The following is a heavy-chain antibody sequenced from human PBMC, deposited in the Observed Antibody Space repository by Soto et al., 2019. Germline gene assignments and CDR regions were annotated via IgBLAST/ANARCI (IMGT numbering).Heavy chain of an antibody. CDR1: DDSINSDKYY. Sequence: QLQLQESGPGLVKPSETLSLTCSVSDDSINSDKYYWGWIRQPPGKGLEWIGSIYYRGNAYYNPSLQTRVTISLDKSKSQFSLKLNPVTAADSAGYFCARLEGLATISYYFDFWGPGALVTVSS. D-gene: IGHD3-9*01. V-gene: IGHV4-39*01. CDR2: IYYRGNA. J-gene: IGHJ4*02. CDR3: ARLEGLATISYYFDF.